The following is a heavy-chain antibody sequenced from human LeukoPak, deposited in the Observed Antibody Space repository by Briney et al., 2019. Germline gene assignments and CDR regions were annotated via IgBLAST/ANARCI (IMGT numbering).Heavy chain of an antibody. D-gene: IGHD1-26*01. J-gene: IGHJ3*02. Sequence: GGSLRLSCAASRFQFSNYWMSWVRQAPGKGLEWVANIKQDGSEEYYVDSVKGRFTISRDNAENSLFLQMNSLTAEDTAVYYGAREPYSGSYGAFDIWGQGTMVTVS. V-gene: IGHV3-7*05. CDR3: AREPYSGSYGAFDI. CDR1: RFQFSNYW. CDR2: IKQDGSEE.